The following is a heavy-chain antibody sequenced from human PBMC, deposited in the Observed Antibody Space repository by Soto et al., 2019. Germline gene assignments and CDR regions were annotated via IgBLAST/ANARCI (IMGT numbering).Heavy chain of an antibody. CDR1: GGSFSGYS. Sequence: SETLSLTCAVYGGSFSGYSWSWVRQSPRKGLEWIGEINHSGSTNYTPSLKSRLTISVDTSTNQFSLKLSSVTAADTALYYCVTSDYGDYPRHCGQGTLVTVSS. V-gene: IGHV4-34*01. D-gene: IGHD4-17*01. CDR2: INHSGST. J-gene: IGHJ4*02. CDR3: VTSDYGDYPRH.